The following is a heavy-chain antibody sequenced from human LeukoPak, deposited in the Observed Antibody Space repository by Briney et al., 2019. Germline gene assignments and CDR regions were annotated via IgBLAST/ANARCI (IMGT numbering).Heavy chain of an antibody. CDR2: INTNSGGT. CDR3: ARVGRYYYDSSGYYAFDY. V-gene: IGHV1-2*02. J-gene: IGHJ4*02. CDR1: GYTFTGYY. Sequence: VASVKVSCKASGYTFTGYYMHWVRQAPGQGLEWMGWINTNSGGTNYAQKFQGRVTMTRDTSISTAYMELSRLRSDDTAVYYCARVGRYYYDSSGYYAFDYWGQGTLVTVSS. D-gene: IGHD3-22*01.